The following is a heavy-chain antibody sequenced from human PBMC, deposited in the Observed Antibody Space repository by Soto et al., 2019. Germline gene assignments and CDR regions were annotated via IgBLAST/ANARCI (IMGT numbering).Heavy chain of an antibody. D-gene: IGHD2-2*01. CDR3: ATGVVIVAAAAVGYFYGMDV. CDR1: GFTLSNHY. V-gene: IGHV3-72*01. CDR2: SRNTPNSFTT. Sequence: EVHLVESGGGLVQPGGSLRLSCAASGFTLSNHYMDWVRQAPGRGLEWVGRSRNTPNSFTTAYAASVKGRFIISRDDSTNSLYLEMSSLKTEDTAVYYCATGVVIVAAAAVGYFYGMDVWGQATAVTVSS. J-gene: IGHJ6*02.